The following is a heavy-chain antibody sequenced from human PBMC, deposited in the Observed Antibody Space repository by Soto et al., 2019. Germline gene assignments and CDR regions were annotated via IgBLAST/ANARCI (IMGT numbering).Heavy chain of an antibody. CDR3: ARDSFGGGWYVPTLYSCYYGMDV. J-gene: IGHJ6*02. V-gene: IGHV3-33*01. CDR2: IWYDGSNK. CDR1: GFTFSSYG. D-gene: IGHD6-19*01. Sequence: QVQLVESGGGVVQPGRSLRLSCAASGFTFSSYGMHWVRQAPGKGLEWGAGIWYDGSNKYYADSVKGRFTISRDNSKNTTYLQMNSLRAEDMAVYYFARDSFGGGWYVPTLYSCYYGMDVWGQGTTVTVSS.